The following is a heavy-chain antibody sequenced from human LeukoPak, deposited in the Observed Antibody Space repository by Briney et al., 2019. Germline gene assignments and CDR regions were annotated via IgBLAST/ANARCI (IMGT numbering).Heavy chain of an antibody. CDR2: INPNSGGT. Sequence: GASVKVSFKASGYALTAYYMYWVRQAPGQGLEWMGWINPNSGGTNYAQNFQGRVNMTRDTSINTAYMELSGLTSDDTAVYYCAALTSGYYYGVDVWGQGTTVTVSS. V-gene: IGHV1-2*02. CDR1: GYALTAYY. CDR3: AALTSGYYYGVDV. D-gene: IGHD2-2*01. J-gene: IGHJ6*02.